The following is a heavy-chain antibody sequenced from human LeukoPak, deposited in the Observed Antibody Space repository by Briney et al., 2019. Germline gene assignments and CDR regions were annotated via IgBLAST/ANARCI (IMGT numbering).Heavy chain of an antibody. Sequence: SETLSLTCTVSGGSISNYYWTWIRQPPGQGLEWIGYIYYGGSTNYNPSLTSRVTISVDTSKNQFSLKLSSVTAADTAVYYCARGSLSGSGWFDPWGQGTLVTVSS. D-gene: IGHD3-22*01. CDR2: IYYGGST. V-gene: IGHV4-59*01. CDR1: GGSISNYY. CDR3: ARGSLSGSGWFDP. J-gene: IGHJ5*02.